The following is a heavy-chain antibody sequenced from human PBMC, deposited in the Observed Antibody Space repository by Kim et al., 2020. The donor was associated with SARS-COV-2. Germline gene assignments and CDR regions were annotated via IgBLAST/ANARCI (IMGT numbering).Heavy chain of an antibody. D-gene: IGHD2-8*01. J-gene: IGHJ6*03. CDR1: GDSVSSNSAA. CDR2: TYYRSKWYN. CDR3: AREYHSLNYYYYYYMDV. Sequence: SQTLSLTCAISGDSVSSNSAAWNWIRQSPSRGLEWLGRTYYRSKWYNDYAVSVKSRITINPDTSKNQFSLQLNSVTPEDTAVYYCAREYHSLNYYYYYYMDVWGKGTTVTVSS. V-gene: IGHV6-1*01.